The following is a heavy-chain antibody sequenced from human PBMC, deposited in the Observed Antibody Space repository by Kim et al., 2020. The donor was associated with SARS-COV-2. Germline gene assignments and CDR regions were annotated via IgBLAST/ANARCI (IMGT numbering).Heavy chain of an antibody. Sequence: SRVTISVDTSKNQFSLKLSSVTAADTAVYYCARASLGYCSSTSCYVGFDPWGQGTLVTVSS. J-gene: IGHJ5*02. CDR3: ARASLGYCSSTSCYVGFDP. D-gene: IGHD2-2*01. V-gene: IGHV4-59*01.